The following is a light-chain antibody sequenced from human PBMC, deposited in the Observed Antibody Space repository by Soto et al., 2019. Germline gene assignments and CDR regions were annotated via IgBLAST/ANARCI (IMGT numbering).Light chain of an antibody. V-gene: IGLV4-69*01. Sequence: QSVLTQSPSASASLGASVKLTCTLSSGHSSYAIAWHQQQPEKGPRFLMKLSSDGRHSKGDGIPDRFSGSSSGAERYLTISSLQSEDEADYYCQTWGTGIRVFGGGTQLTVL. CDR1: SGHSSYA. CDR2: LSSDGRH. J-gene: IGLJ3*02. CDR3: QTWGTGIRV.